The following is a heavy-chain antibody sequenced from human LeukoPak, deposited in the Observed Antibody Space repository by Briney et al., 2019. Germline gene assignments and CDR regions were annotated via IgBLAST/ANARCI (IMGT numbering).Heavy chain of an antibody. J-gene: IGHJ4*02. CDR1: GGSFSGYS. CDR2: INYSGNI. V-gene: IGHV4-34*01. Sequence: SETLSLTCRVYGGSFSGYSWSWIRQPPGKGLEWIGEINYSGNINYKPSLKSRIIISADRSRNQFSLTLRSVTAADTAVYYCASYRYGFRGMDSWGRGTQVTVSS. CDR3: ASYRYGFRGMDS. D-gene: IGHD3-16*02.